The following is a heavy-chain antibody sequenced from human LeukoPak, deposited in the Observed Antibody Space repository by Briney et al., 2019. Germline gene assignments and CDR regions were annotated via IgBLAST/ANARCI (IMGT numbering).Heavy chain of an antibody. Sequence: PGGSLRLSCAASGFTFSNAWMTWVRQAPGKGPERVGRIKSKTDGGTTDYAAPVKGRFSISRDDSNNMLYLQMNSLETEDTALYYCVAGGNYYTNWGQGTLVSVSS. CDR2: IKSKTDGGTT. V-gene: IGHV3-15*01. CDR1: GFTFSNAW. CDR3: VAGGNYYTN. J-gene: IGHJ4*02. D-gene: IGHD3-3*01.